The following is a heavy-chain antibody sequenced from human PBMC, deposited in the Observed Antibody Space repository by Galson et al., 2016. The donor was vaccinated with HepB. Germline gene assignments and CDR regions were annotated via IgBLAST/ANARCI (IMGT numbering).Heavy chain of an antibody. CDR3: ARRRLDYDSSGYYYYYGVGV. V-gene: IGHV5-51*01. D-gene: IGHD3-22*01. J-gene: IGHJ6*02. CDR2: IYPDDSDT. CDR1: GYSFSSYW. Sequence: QSGAEVKKPGESLKISCKGSGYSFSSYWIGWVRQMSGKGLEWMGIIYPDDSDTRYSPSFQGQVTIPADKSDSTAYLQWSSLKASDTAMYYCARRRLDYDSSGYYYYYGVGVGGQGTTVTVSS.